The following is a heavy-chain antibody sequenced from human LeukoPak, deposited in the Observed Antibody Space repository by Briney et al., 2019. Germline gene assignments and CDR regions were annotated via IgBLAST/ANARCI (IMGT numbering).Heavy chain of an antibody. J-gene: IGHJ6*03. CDR2: IYYSGST. CDR1: GGSISSYY. V-gene: IGHV4-59*01. CDR3: ARGRKIYYYYYMDV. Sequence: SETLSLTCTVSGGSISSYYWSWIRQPPGKGLEWIGYIYYSGSTNYNPSLKSRVTISVDTSKNQFSLKLSSVTAADTAVYYCARGRKIYYYYYMDVWRKGTTVTVSS.